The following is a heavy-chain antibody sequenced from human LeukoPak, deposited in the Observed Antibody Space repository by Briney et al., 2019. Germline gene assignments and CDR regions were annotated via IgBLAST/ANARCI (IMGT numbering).Heavy chain of an antibody. J-gene: IGHJ4*02. CDR2: ISAYNGNT. CDR1: GYTFTSYG. CDR3: ARVDYGDYVGSY. D-gene: IGHD4-17*01. V-gene: IGHV1-18*01. Sequence: ASVKVSCKASGYTFTSYGISWVRQAPGQGLEWMGWISAYNGNTNYAQKLQGRVTMTTDTSTSTAYMELRSPRSDDTAVYYCARVDYGDYVGSYWGQGTLVTVSS.